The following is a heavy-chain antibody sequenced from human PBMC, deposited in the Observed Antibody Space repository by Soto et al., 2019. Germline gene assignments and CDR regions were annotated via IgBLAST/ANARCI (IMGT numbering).Heavy chain of an antibody. D-gene: IGHD3-22*01. CDR3: ARAEISGYLFDY. CDR2: IFYSGTT. CDR1: GGSISSGDYF. Sequence: QVQLQESGPGLVKPSQTLSLTCTVSGGSISSGDYFWSWIRQPPGKGLEWIGYIFYSGTTYYNPSLKSRVMISVDTSKSQFSLNLRSVTAADTAVYYCARAEISGYLFDYWGQGTLVTVSS. J-gene: IGHJ4*02. V-gene: IGHV4-30-4*01.